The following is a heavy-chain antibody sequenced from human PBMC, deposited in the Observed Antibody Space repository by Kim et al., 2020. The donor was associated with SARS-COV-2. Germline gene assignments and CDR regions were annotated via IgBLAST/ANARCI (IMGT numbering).Heavy chain of an antibody. D-gene: IGHD5-12*01. CDR3: ARDPGYSGYSHLLYGMDV. J-gene: IGHJ6*02. Sequence: LKSRVTISVDTSKNQFSLKLSSVTAAATAVYYCARDPGYSGYSHLLYGMDVWGQGTTVTVSS. V-gene: IGHV4-59*01.